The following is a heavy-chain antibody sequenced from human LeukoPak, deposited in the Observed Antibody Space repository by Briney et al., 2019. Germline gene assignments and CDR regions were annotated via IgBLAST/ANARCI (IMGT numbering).Heavy chain of an antibody. J-gene: IGHJ5*02. D-gene: IGHD2-2*01. V-gene: IGHV4-39*01. Sequence: PSETLSLTCTVSGGSISSSSYYWGWIRQPPGKGLEWIGSIYYSGSTYDNPSLKSRVTISVDTSKNQFSLKLSSVTAADTAVYYCARPVVPAPSHWFDPWGQGTLVTVSS. CDR2: IYYSGST. CDR1: GGSISSSSYY. CDR3: ARPVVPAPSHWFDP.